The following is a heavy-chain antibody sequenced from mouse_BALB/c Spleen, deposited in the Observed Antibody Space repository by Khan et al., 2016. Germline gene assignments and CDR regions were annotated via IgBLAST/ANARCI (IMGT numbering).Heavy chain of an antibody. J-gene: IGHJ4*01. CDR1: GDSITSGY. D-gene: IGHD1-1*01. Sequence: EVQLQESGPSLVKLSQTLSLTCSVTGDSITSGYWNWIRKFPGNKLEYMGYISHSGSTYYNPSLKSRISITRDTSKNQYYLQLNSVTTEDTATYSCARYDGSTYVGGMDYWGQGTSVTVSS. V-gene: IGHV3-8*02. CDR3: ARYDGSTYVGGMDY. CDR2: ISHSGST.